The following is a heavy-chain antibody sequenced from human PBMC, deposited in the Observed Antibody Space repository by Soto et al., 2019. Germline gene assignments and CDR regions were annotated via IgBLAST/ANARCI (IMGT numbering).Heavy chain of an antibody. CDR2: IYYSGST. J-gene: IGHJ4*02. V-gene: IGHV4-30-4*01. CDR1: GGSISSCDYY. CDR3: ARAVSYYYDSSGYYYDPTFDY. D-gene: IGHD3-22*01. Sequence: SETLSLTCTVSGGSISSCDYYWSWIRQPPGKGLEWIGYIYYSGSTYYNPSLKSRVTISVDTSKNQFSLKLSSVTAADTAVYYCARAVSYYYDSSGYYYDPTFDYWGQGTLVTVSS.